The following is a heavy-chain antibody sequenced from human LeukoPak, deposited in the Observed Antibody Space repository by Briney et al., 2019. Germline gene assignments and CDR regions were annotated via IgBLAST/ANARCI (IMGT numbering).Heavy chain of an antibody. Sequence: SETLSLTCTVSGGSISSYYWSWIRQPPGKGLEWIGYIYYSARTNYNPSLKSRVTISVDTSKNQFSLKLSSVTAADTAVYYCARQGPNFDLWGRGTLVTVSS. CDR1: GGSISSYY. CDR2: IYYSART. V-gene: IGHV4-59*08. J-gene: IGHJ2*01. CDR3: ARQGPNFDL.